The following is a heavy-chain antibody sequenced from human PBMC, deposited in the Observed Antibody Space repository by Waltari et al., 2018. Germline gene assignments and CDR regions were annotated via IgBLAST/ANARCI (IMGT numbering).Heavy chain of an antibody. CDR2: IIPIFGTA. J-gene: IGHJ4*02. Sequence: QVQLVQSGAEGKKPGSSVKVSCKASGGTFSSYALSWVRQAPGQGLEWMGGIIPIFGTANYAQKFQGRVTITADESTSTAYMELSSLRSEDTAVYYCARDSTGYCSGGSCSSGYYWGQGTLVTVSS. D-gene: IGHD2-15*01. CDR1: GGTFSSYA. CDR3: ARDSTGYCSGGSCSSGYY. V-gene: IGHV1-69*12.